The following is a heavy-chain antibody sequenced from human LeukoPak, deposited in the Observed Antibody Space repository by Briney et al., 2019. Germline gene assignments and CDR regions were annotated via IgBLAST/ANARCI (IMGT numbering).Heavy chain of an antibody. V-gene: IGHV4-59*08. J-gene: IGHJ4*02. CDR3: ARQAGSGSYEVDY. D-gene: IGHD3-10*01. Sequence: PSETLSLTCTVSGGSISSHYWSWIRQPPGKGLEWIGYIYYSGSTNYNPSLKSRVTISVDTSKNQFSLKLSSVTAADTAVYYCARQAGSGSYEVDYWGLGTLVTVSS. CDR1: GGSISSHY. CDR2: IYYSGST.